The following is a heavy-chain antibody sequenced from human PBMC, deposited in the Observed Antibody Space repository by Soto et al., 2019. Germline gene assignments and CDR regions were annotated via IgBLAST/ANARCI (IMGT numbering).Heavy chain of an antibody. J-gene: IGHJ5*02. CDR3: ARDPYYDILTGYYNGHNWFDP. Sequence: EASVKVSCKASGGTFSSYTISWVRQAPGQGLEWMGRIIPILGIANYAQKFQGRVTITADKSTSTAYMELSSLRSEDTAVYYCARDPYYDILTGYYNGHNWFDPWGQGTLVTVSS. CDR1: GGTFSSYT. CDR2: IIPILGIA. D-gene: IGHD3-9*01. V-gene: IGHV1-69*04.